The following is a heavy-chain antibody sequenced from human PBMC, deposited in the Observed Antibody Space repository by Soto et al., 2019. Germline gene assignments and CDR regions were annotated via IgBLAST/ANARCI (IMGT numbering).Heavy chain of an antibody. CDR3: AREDILGYYYYGMDV. CDR2: INHSGST. CDR1: GGSLSGYY. D-gene: IGHD3-16*01. V-gene: IGHV4-34*01. J-gene: IGHJ6*02. Sequence: KPSETLSLTCAVYGGSLSGYYWSWVRQPPGQGLEWIGEINHSGSTNYNPSLKRRVTISVDTSKSQFSLKLKSVSAADTAVYYCAREDILGYYYYGMDVWGQGTTVTVSS.